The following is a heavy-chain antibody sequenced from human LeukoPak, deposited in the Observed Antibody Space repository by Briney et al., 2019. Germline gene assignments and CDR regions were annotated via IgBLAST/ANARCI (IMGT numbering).Heavy chain of an antibody. J-gene: IGHJ3*02. CDR3: AKDDLAVADHGGAFDI. CDR1: GFTFSSYG. V-gene: IGHV3-30*18. D-gene: IGHD6-19*01. Sequence: PGGSLRLSCAASGFTFSSYGMHWVRQAPGKGLEWVAVISYDGSNKYYADSVKGRFTIPRDNSKNTLYLQMNSLRAEDTAVYYRAKDDLAVADHGGAFDIWGQGTMVTVSS. CDR2: ISYDGSNK.